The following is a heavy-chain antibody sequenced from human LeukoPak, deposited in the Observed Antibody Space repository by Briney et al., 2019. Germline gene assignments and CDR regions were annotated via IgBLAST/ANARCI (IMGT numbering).Heavy chain of an antibody. D-gene: IGHD6-13*01. CDR1: GGTFSSYA. V-gene: IGHV1-8*02. Sequence: GASVKVSCKASGGTFSSYAISWVRQAPGQGLEWMGWMNPNSGNTAYAQKFQGRVTMTRNTSISTAYMELSSLRSDDTAVYYCARGGGSTWTQRGYFHPWGQGTLVTVSS. CDR3: ARGGGSTWTQRGYFHP. CDR2: MNPNSGNT. J-gene: IGHJ1*01.